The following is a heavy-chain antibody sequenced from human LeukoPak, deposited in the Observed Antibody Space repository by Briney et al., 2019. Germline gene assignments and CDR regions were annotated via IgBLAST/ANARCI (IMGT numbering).Heavy chain of an antibody. CDR1: GFTFSSYA. CDR3: AKGSAGTTLPYDAFDI. Sequence: SGVSLRLSCAASGFTFSSYAMSWVRQAPGKGLEWVSAISGRGGSTYYGDSVKGRFTISRDNSKNTLYLQMNSLRAEDTAVYYCAKGSAGTTLPYDAFDIWGQGTMVTVSS. J-gene: IGHJ3*02. CDR2: ISGRGGST. D-gene: IGHD1-7*01. V-gene: IGHV3-23*01.